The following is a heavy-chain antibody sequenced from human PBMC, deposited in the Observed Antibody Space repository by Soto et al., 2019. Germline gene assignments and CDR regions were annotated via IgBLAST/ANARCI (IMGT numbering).Heavy chain of an antibody. D-gene: IGHD2-2*01. CDR1: GFTFSSYW. Sequence: EVQLVESGGGLVQPGGSLRLSCAASGFTFSSYWMSWVRQAPGKGLEWVADIKQDGSVKHYVDSMKGRFTISGDNTKNSLDLQRNSLRTEDTAVYYCARGAGEYPHPYNWFDPWGQGTLVTVSS. J-gene: IGHJ5*02. V-gene: IGHV3-7*01. CDR3: ARGAGEYPHPYNWFDP. CDR2: IKQDGSVK.